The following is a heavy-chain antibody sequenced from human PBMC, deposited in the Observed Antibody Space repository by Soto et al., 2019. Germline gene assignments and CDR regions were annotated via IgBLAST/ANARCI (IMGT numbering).Heavy chain of an antibody. J-gene: IGHJ6*02. CDR1: GFTFSSYG. Sequence: GGSLRLSCAASGFTFSSYGMHWVRQAPGKGLEWVAVISYDGSNKYYADSVKGRFTISRDNSKNTLYLQMNSLRAEDTAVYYCAKGDPYYGMDVWGQGTTVTVSS. CDR2: ISYDGSNK. CDR3: AKGDPYYGMDV. V-gene: IGHV3-30*18.